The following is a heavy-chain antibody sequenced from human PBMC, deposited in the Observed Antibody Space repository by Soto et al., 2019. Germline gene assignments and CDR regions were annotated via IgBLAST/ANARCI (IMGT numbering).Heavy chain of an antibody. CDR3: ARSVWFGELSPHYYYYYGMDV. CDR1: GGTFSSYA. D-gene: IGHD3-10*01. J-gene: IGHJ6*02. V-gene: IGHV1-69*13. Sequence: GASVKVSCKASGGTFSSYAISWVRQAPGQGLEWMGGIIPIFGTANYAQKFQGRVTITADESTSTAYMELSSLRSEDTAVYYCARSVWFGELSPHYYYYYGMDVWGQGTTVTVSS. CDR2: IIPIFGTA.